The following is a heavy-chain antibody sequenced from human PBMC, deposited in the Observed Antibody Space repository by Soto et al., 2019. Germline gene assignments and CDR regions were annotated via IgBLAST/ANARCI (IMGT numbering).Heavy chain of an antibody. CDR1: GDSISSYY. CDR2: IYYSGST. Sequence: SETLSLTCTVSGDSISSYYWNLIRQHPGKGLEWIGYIYYSGSTYYNPSLKSRVTISFDTSKNQFSLKLSSVTAADTAVYYCARSHIVPRLFMYPYDYWGQGTPVTVS. D-gene: IGHD6-6*01. CDR3: ARSHIVPRLFMYPYDY. V-gene: IGHV4-59*08. J-gene: IGHJ4*02.